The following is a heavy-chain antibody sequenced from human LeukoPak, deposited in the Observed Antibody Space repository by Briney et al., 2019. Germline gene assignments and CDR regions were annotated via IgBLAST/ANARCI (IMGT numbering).Heavy chain of an antibody. CDR2: ISYDETDK. Sequence: PGRSLRLSCAASGFTFSSYAMHWVRQAPGKGLEWVAVISYDETDKYYADSVQGRFTISRDNFKNTLYLQMNSLRAEDTAVYYCARGTGFDYWGQGTLVTVSS. CDR3: ARGTGFDY. V-gene: IGHV3-30*04. J-gene: IGHJ4*02. CDR1: GFTFSSYA. D-gene: IGHD1-14*01.